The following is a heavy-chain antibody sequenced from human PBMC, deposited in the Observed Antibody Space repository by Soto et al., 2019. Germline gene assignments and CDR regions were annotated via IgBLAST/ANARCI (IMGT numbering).Heavy chain of an antibody. D-gene: IGHD6-6*01. V-gene: IGHV3-23*01. J-gene: IGHJ3*02. CDR2: ISGSGGST. CDR3: AKEQSSIAARLSAFDI. CDR1: GFTFSSYA. Sequence: GGSLRLSCAASGFTFSSYAMIWVRQAPGKGLEWVSAISGSGGSTYYADSVKGRFTISRDNSKNTLYLQMNSLRAEDTAVYYCAKEQSSIAARLSAFDIWGQGTMVTVSS.